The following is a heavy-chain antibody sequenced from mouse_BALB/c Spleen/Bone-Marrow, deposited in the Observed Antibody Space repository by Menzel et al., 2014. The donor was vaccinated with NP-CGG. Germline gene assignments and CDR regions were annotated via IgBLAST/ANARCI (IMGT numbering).Heavy chain of an antibody. CDR2: ISYDGSN. J-gene: IGHJ4*01. CDR3: ARGDCNYGGAMDY. CDR1: GYSITSCYF. V-gene: IGHV3-6*02. Sequence: ESGPGLVKPSQSLSLTCSVTGYSITSCYFWKLIRPFAGNKLGWMGYISYDGSNNYNPSLKNRISITRDTSKNQFFLKLKSLTTEDTSTYYCARGDCNYGGAMDYWGQGTSVTVSS. D-gene: IGHD2-1*01.